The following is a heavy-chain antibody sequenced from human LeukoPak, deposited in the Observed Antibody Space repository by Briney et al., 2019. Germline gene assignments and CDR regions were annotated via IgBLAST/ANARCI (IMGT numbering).Heavy chain of an antibody. CDR2: ISWNSGSI. CDR3: ARVVADSSGWETLDY. D-gene: IGHD6-19*01. J-gene: IGHJ4*02. CDR1: GFTFDDYA. Sequence: GGSLRLSCAASGFTFDDYAMHWVRQAPGKGLEWVSGISWNSGSIGYADSVKGRFTISRDNPKTSLYLQMNSLRSEDTAVYYCARVVADSSGWETLDYWGQGTLVTVSS. V-gene: IGHV3-9*01.